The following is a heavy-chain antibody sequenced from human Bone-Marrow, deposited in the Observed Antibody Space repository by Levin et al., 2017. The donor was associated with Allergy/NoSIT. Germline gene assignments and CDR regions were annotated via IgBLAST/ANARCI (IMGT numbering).Heavy chain of an antibody. Sequence: PGESLKISCAASGFTFSSYGMHWVRQAPGKGLEWVAVISYDGSNKYYADSVKGRFTISRDNSKNTLYLQMNSLRAEDTAVYYCAKALRVLVLTGYYRRRRGQGTLVTVSS. J-gene: IGHJ4*02. CDR3: AKALRVLVLTGYYRRR. CDR2: ISYDGSNK. CDR1: GFTFSSYG. D-gene: IGHD3-9*01. V-gene: IGHV3-30*18.